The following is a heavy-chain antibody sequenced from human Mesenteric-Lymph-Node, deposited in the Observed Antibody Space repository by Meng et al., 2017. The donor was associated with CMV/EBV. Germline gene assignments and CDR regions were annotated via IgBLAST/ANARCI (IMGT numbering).Heavy chain of an antibody. CDR3: AKYSTTWQYFDY. CDR2: ISGSGSAI. Sequence: GGSLRLSCAASGFTFSSYAMSWVRQAPGKGLEWISYISGSGSAIYYADSLRGRFTISRDNAKNSLYLQMNSLRAEDTAVYYCAKYSTTWQYFDYWGQGTLVTVSS. V-gene: IGHV3-48*04. CDR1: GFTFSSYA. D-gene: IGHD2-21*01. J-gene: IGHJ4*02.